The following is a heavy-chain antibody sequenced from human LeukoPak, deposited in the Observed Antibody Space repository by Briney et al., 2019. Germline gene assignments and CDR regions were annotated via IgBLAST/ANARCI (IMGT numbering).Heavy chain of an antibody. J-gene: IGHJ6*03. D-gene: IGHD3-10*01. V-gene: IGHV1-18*01. CDR1: GYTFTSYG. CDR2: ISAYNGNT. CDR3: ARAPAMVRGGDYYYYMDV. Sequence: GASVKVSCKASGYTFTSYGISWVRQAPGQGLEWMGWISAYNGNTNYAQKLQGRVTMTTDTSTSTAYMELRSLRSDDTAVYYCARAPAMVRGGDYYYYMDVWGKGTTVTVSS.